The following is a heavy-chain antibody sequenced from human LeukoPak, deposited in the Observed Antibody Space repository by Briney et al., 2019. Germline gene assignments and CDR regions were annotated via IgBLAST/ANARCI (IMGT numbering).Heavy chain of an antibody. CDR2: IDASGVNT. V-gene: IGHV3-23*01. D-gene: IGHD5-18*01. CDR3: AKDQGGYTYGSFDY. J-gene: IGHJ4*02. Sequence: GGSLRLSCAASGFSFNSHAMNWVRQVPGKGLQWVSTIDASGVNTYYGNSVEGRFTISRDNSKNTLYLQMNSLRAEDTAVYYCAKDQGGYTYGSFDYWGQGTLVTVSS. CDR1: GFSFNSHA.